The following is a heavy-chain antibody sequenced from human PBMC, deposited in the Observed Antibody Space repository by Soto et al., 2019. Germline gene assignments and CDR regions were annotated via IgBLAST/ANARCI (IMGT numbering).Heavy chain of an antibody. V-gene: IGHV3-30-3*01. CDR1: GFTFSSYA. Sequence: GGSLRLSCAASGFTFSSYAMHWVRQAPGKGLEWVAVISYDGSNKYYADSVKGRFTISRDNSKNTLYLQMNSLRAEDTAVYYCARDRVSEGSGSYYLGVYYYYGMDVWGQGTTVTVSS. CDR3: ARDRVSEGSGSYYLGVYYYYGMDV. J-gene: IGHJ6*02. CDR2: ISYDGSNK. D-gene: IGHD3-10*01.